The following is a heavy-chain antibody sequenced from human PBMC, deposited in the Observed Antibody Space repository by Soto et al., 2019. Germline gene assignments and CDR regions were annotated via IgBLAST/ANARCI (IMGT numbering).Heavy chain of an antibody. Sequence: QVQLVQSGAEVKKPGASVKVSCKASGYTFTSYGISWVRQAPGQGLEWMGWISGYNGDTNYAQKLQGRVTMTTDTSTSTAYMELRSLRSEDTAVYYCARVTTRMATISWFDPWGQGTLVTVSS. V-gene: IGHV1-18*04. D-gene: IGHD5-12*01. CDR2: ISGYNGDT. CDR3: ARVTTRMATISWFDP. CDR1: GYTFTSYG. J-gene: IGHJ5*02.